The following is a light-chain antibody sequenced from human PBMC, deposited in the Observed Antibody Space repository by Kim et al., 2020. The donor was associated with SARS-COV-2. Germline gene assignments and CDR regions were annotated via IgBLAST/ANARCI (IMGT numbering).Light chain of an antibody. CDR3: QSDDGSIKV. CDR2: EDK. Sequence: NFMLTQPHSVSESPGKTVTISCTRSSGGIASNYVHWYQQRPGSAPTTVIIEDKVRPSGVPDRFSGSVDTSSNSASLTISGLQTDDEADYYCQSDDGSIKVFSAGTQLTVL. CDR1: SGGIASNY. V-gene: IGLV6-57*03. J-gene: IGLJ3*02.